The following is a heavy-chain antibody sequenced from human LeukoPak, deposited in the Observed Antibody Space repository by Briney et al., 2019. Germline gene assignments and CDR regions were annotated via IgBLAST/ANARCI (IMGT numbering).Heavy chain of an antibody. D-gene: IGHD3-3*01. CDR3: ARGNLEDALDY. J-gene: IGHJ4*02. CDR2: IYQTGST. Sequence: MTSETLSLTCTVSGGSISSGDSYWSWIRQPPVKGLEWIGYIYQTGSTDYNPSLKSRVTISVDTSKNQFSLKLSSVTAADTAVYYCARGNLEDALDYWGQGTLVTVSS. V-gene: IGHV4-30-2*01. CDR1: GGSISSGDSY.